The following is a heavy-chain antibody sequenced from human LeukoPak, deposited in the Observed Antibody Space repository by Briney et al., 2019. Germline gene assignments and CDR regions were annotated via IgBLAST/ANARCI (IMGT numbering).Heavy chain of an antibody. CDR1: AGSFRGHY. J-gene: IGHJ4*02. Sequence: SETLSLTCAVYAGSFRGHYWSWIRQPPGKGLEWIGEINHSGSTNYNPSLKSRVPISGDKSKNKFSLRLSSLTAADTAVYYCARGPPIAVAGIFYNYWGQATLVTVSS. D-gene: IGHD6-19*01. CDR2: INHSGST. V-gene: IGHV4-34*01. CDR3: ARGPPIAVAGIFYNY.